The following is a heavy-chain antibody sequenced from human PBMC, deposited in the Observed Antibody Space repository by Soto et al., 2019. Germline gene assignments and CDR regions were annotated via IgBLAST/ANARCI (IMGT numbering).Heavy chain of an antibody. J-gene: IGHJ5*02. Sequence: GGSLRLSCAASGFTFDDYAMHWVRQAPGKGLEWVSGISWNSGSIGYADSVKGRFTISRDNAKNSLYLQMNSLRAEDTALYYCAKDITPAYGPRSWLDPWGQGTLVIVSS. CDR2: ISWNSGSI. D-gene: IGHD4-17*01. CDR1: GFTFDDYA. V-gene: IGHV3-9*01. CDR3: AKDITPAYGPRSWLDP.